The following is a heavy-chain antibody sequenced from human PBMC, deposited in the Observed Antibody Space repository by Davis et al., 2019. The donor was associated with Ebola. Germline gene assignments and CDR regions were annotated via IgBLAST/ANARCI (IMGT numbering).Heavy chain of an antibody. V-gene: IGHV3-74*01. Sequence: GESLKISCVASGFTFSSYWMFWVRQAPGKGLVWVSRINNDGSGTTYADSVKGRFTVSRDNSKNTVYLQMDSLGAEDTAVYYCVRDRHDTSGYGFWGQGTLVTVSS. CDR3: VRDRHDTSGYGF. CDR2: INNDGSGT. J-gene: IGHJ4*02. D-gene: IGHD3-22*01. CDR1: GFTFSSYW.